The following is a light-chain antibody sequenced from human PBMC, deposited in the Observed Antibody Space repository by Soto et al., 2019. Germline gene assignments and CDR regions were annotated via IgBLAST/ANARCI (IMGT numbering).Light chain of an antibody. CDR2: DVS. V-gene: IGLV2-14*03. CDR1: SSDVGGYNY. Sequence: LTQPASVSGSPGQSITISCTGTSSDVGGYNYVSWYQHHPGKVPQLMIYDVSNRPSGVSNRFSGSKSGNTASLTISGLQAEDEADYYCYSYTSSNTYVFGTGTKVTVL. CDR3: YSYTSSNTYV. J-gene: IGLJ1*01.